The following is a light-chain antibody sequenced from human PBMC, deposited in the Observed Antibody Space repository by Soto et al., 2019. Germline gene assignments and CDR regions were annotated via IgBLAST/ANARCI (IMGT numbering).Light chain of an antibody. J-gene: IGKJ1*01. CDR3: QQYNSSPWT. CDR1: QSISSW. Sequence: DIQMTQSPSTLSASVGDRVTITCRASQSISSWLAWYQQKPGKAPKLLIYKASTLESGVPSRFSGRGSGTEFTLTISSLQPDDFATYYCQQYNSSPWTFCQETKVEIK. V-gene: IGKV1-5*03. CDR2: KAS.